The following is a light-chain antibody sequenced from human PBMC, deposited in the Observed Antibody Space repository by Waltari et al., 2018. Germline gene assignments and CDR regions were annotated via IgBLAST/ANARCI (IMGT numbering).Light chain of an antibody. CDR1: QSVSSDY. Sequence: EIVLTQSPGTLSLSPGERATLSCRASQSVSSDYLAWYQQKPGQAPGLLMYGASSRAAGIPDRFSGSGSGAGFTLTISRLEPEDFAVYFCQHYGSSPYTFGQGTKLDIK. V-gene: IGKV3-20*01. CDR3: QHYGSSPYT. CDR2: GAS. J-gene: IGKJ2*01.